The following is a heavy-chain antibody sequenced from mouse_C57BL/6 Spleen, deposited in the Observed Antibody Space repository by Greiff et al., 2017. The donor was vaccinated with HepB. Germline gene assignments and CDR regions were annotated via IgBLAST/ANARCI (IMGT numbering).Heavy chain of an antibody. CDR3: AREGQTGTEGIMDY. CDR1: GYTFTDYN. CDR2: INPNNGGT. D-gene: IGHD4-1*01. Sequence: EVQLQQSGPELVKPGASVKIPCKASGYTFTDYNMDWVKQSHGKSLEWIGDINPNNGGTIYNQKFKGKATLTVDKSSSTAYMELRSLTSEDTAVYYCAREGQTGTEGIMDYWGQGTSVTVSS. V-gene: IGHV1-18*01. J-gene: IGHJ4*01.